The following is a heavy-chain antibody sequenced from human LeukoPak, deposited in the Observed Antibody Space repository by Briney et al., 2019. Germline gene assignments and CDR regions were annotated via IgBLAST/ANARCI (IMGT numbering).Heavy chain of an antibody. J-gene: IGHJ4*02. V-gene: IGHV4-61*02. D-gene: IGHD5-24*01. CDR2: FYTSGST. CDR3: ARGRDGYNFLNRGEYYYFDY. CDR1: GGSISSGSYY. Sequence: PSETLSLTCSVSGGSISSGSYYWSWIRQPAVKGLEWIGRFYTSGSTNYNPSLKSRVTISVDTSKNQFSLKLNSVTAADTAVYYCARGRDGYNFLNRGEYYYFDYWGQGTLVTVSS.